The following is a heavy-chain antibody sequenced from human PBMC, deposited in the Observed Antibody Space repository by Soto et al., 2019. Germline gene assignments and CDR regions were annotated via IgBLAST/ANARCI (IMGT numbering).Heavy chain of an antibody. CDR1: GFTVSSYS. D-gene: IGHD6-19*01. CDR2: ISSSSSYI. J-gene: IGHJ4*02. Sequence: ELQLVESGGGLVKHGGSLRLSCAASGFTVSSYSMNWVRQAPGKGLEWVSSISSSSSYIYYADSVKGRFTISRDNAKNSLYLQMNSLRAEDTAVYYCARDDGGSGWSNDYWGQGTLVTVSS. V-gene: IGHV3-21*01. CDR3: ARDDGGSGWSNDY.